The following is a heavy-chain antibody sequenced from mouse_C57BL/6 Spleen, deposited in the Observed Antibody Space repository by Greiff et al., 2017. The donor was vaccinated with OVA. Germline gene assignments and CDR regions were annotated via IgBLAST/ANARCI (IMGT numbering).Heavy chain of an antibody. J-gene: IGHJ4*01. CDR3: ARKGSSYAMDY. D-gene: IGHD1-1*01. Sequence: VQGVESGPGLVQPSQSLSITCTVSGFSLTSYGVHWVRQSPGKGLEWLGVIWSGGSTDYNAAFISRLSISTDNTKSQIFFRMNSLQADDTAIYDCARKGSSYAMDYWGQGTSVTVSS. V-gene: IGHV2-2*01. CDR2: IWSGGST. CDR1: GFSLTSYG.